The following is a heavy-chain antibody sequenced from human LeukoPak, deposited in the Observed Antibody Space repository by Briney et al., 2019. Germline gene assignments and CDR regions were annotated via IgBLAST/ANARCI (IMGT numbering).Heavy chain of an antibody. D-gene: IGHD6-6*01. V-gene: IGHV3-23*01. CDR3: AKGHRTSIATTDH. CDR2: ISGSGGST. J-gene: IGHJ4*02. Sequence: GGSLRLSCAASGFTFSSYAMSWVRQAPGKGLEWVSTISGSGGSTYYADSVKGRFTISRDNAKNTLYLQMNSLRAVDTAVYYCAKGHRTSIATTDHWGQGTLVTVSS. CDR1: GFTFSSYA.